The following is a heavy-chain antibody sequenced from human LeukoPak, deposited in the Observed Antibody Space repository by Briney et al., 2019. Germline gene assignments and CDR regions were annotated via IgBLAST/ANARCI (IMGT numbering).Heavy chain of an antibody. J-gene: IGHJ5*02. CDR3: ARDLNWFDP. CDR1: GGSISSYY. Sequence: PSETLSLTCTVSGGSISSYYWSWIRQPPGKGLEWIGYIYYSGSTNYNPSLKSRVTMSVDTSKNQFSLKLSSVTAADTAVYYCARDLNWFDPWGQGTLVTVSS. V-gene: IGHV4-59*12. CDR2: IYYSGST.